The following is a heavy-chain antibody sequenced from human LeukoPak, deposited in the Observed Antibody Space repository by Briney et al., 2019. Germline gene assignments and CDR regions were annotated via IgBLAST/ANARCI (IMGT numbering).Heavy chain of an antibody. CDR1: GFSFSNYG. D-gene: IGHD2-2*01. V-gene: IGHV3-30*02. CDR2: IRFDGSNQ. Sequence: PGGSLRLSCAASGFSFSNYGMHWVRQAPGEGLEWVAYIRFDGSNQYYGDSVEGRFTISRDNSKNTLYLQMTSLRVEDTALFYCATYCISNSCYHDAFDIWGQGTMVTVSS. J-gene: IGHJ3*02. CDR3: ATYCISNSCYHDAFDI.